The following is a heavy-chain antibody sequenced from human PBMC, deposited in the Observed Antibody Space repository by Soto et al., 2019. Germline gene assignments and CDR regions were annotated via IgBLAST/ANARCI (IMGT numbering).Heavy chain of an antibody. J-gene: IGHJ4*02. V-gene: IGHV1-18*01. CDR3: ARRQVTPLNRGVDPIYN. D-gene: IGHD2-21*02. CDR1: GYTFTSYG. CDR2: ISAYNDYT. Sequence: QVHLEQSGAEVKKPGASVKVSCKASGYTFTSYGISWVRQAPGQGLEWMGWISAYNDYTKYAQKFQGRVLMTPDTSTTTAYMELRSLRSDDTAVYYCARRQVTPLNRGVDPIYNWGQGTLVTVSS.